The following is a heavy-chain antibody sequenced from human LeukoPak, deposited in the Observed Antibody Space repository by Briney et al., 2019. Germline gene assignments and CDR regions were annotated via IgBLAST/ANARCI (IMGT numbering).Heavy chain of an antibody. V-gene: IGHV3-30-3*01. CDR1: GFTFSSYA. Sequence: GRSLRLSCAASGFTFSSYALHWVRQAPGMGLEWVAVISYDATNEYYSDSVKGRFTISRDNSKNTLYLQMNSLRAEDTAVYYCASGAGQQNPIDYWGQGTLVTVSS. CDR2: ISYDATNE. CDR3: ASGAGQQNPIDY. D-gene: IGHD4/OR15-4a*01. J-gene: IGHJ4*02.